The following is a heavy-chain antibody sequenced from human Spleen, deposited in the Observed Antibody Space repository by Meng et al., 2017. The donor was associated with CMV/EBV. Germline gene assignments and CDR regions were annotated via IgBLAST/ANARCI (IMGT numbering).Heavy chain of an antibody. Sequence: GGSLRLSCAASGFTFRSDYMHWVRQAPGKGLVWVSRINSDGSITNYADSVKGRFTISRDNAKNTLYLQVNSLTAEDTAVYYCARASASYYYGMDVWGQGTTVTVSS. CDR2: INSDGSIT. V-gene: IGHV3-74*01. D-gene: IGHD3-3*01. CDR1: GFTFRSDY. CDR3: ARASASYYYGMDV. J-gene: IGHJ6*02.